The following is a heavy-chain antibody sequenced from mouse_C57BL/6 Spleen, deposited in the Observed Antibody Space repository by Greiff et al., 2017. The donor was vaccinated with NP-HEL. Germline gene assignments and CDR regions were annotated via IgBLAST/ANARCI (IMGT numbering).Heavy chain of an antibody. J-gene: IGHJ1*03. CDR3: ARVDFDV. CDR2: ISYDGSN. Sequence: ESGPGLVKPSQSLSLTCSVTGYSITSGYYWNWIRQFPGNKLEWMGYISYDGSNNYNPSLKNRISITRDTSKNQFFLKLNSVTTEDTATYYCARVDFDVWGTGTTVTVSS. CDR1: GYSITSGYY. V-gene: IGHV3-6*01.